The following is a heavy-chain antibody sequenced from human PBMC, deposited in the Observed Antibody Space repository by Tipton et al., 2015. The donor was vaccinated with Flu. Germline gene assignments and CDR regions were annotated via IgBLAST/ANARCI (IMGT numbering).Heavy chain of an antibody. Sequence: TLSLTCTVSGDSMNNYYWTWIRQPPGKGLEWIGHSYYTGTTTYTPSLKSRVTISVDTSKIQFSLTLNSVTAADTAIYYCARDSSLVPGALVYWGQGVLVTVSS. CDR2: SYYTGTT. D-gene: IGHD2-2*01. CDR1: GDSMNNYY. J-gene: IGHJ4*02. V-gene: IGHV4-59*01. CDR3: ARDSSLVPGALVY.